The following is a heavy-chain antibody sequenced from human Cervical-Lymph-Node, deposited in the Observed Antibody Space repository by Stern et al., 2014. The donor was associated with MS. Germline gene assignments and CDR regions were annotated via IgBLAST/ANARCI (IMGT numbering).Heavy chain of an antibody. CDR2: IVVGSGNT. V-gene: IGHV1-58*01. CDR3: AARANYYDSPGDWFDP. J-gene: IGHJ5*02. D-gene: IGHD3-22*01. CDR1: GFTFTSSA. Sequence: QLVESGPEVKKPGTSVKVSCKASGFTFTSSAVQWVRQARGQRLEWIGWIVVGSGNTNYEQKFQERVTITRDMSTSTAYMELSSLRSEDTAVYYCAARANYYDSPGDWFDPWGQGTLVTVSS.